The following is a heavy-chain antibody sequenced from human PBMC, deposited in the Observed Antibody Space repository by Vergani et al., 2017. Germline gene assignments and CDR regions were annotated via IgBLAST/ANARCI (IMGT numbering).Heavy chain of an antibody. CDR2: IYHSGST. Sequence: QMQLQESGPGLVKPSETLSLSCTVSGDSISSSNWWSWVRQPPGKGLEWIGEIYHSGSTNYNPSLKSRVTISIDKSKNQFSLKLSSVTAADTAVYYCASAYGDYRRSINWFDPWGQGTLVTVSS. CDR1: GDSISSSNW. D-gene: IGHD4-17*01. J-gene: IGHJ5*02. CDR3: ASAYGDYRRSINWFDP. V-gene: IGHV4-4*02.